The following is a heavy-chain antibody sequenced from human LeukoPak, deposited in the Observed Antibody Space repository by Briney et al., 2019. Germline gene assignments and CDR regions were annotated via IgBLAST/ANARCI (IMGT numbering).Heavy chain of an antibody. D-gene: IGHD3-9*01. CDR2: ISAYNGDT. V-gene: IGHV1-18*01. CDR3: ARGREGLYYDIWTHTKYYYYMDV. Sequence: ASVKVSCTASGYTFTSYGISWVRQAPGQGLEWMGWISAYNGDTNYAQKLQGRVTMTTDTSTSTASMELRSLRSADTAVYYCARGREGLYYDIWTHTKYYYYMDVWGKGTTVTVSS. J-gene: IGHJ6*03. CDR1: GYTFTSYG.